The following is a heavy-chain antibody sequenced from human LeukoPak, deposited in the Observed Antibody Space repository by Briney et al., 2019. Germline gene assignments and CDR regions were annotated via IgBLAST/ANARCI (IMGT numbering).Heavy chain of an antibody. CDR3: ARVYSGYFDY. J-gene: IGHJ4*02. V-gene: IGHV1-69*04. Sequence: ASVKVSCKASGYTFXXXGISWVRQAPGXXXEWMGRIIPILGIANYAQKFQGRVTITADKSTSTAYMELSSLRSEDTAVYYCARVYSGYFDYWGQGTLVTVSS. CDR1: GYTFXXXG. D-gene: IGHD5-12*01. CDR2: IIPILGIA.